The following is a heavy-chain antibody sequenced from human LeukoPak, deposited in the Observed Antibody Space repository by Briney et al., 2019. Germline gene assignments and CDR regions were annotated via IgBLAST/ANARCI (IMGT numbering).Heavy chain of an antibody. D-gene: IGHD5-12*01. CDR2: ITGSGGST. CDR3: ARGDGYENKLSFDL. CDR1: GFXFSSYA. J-gene: IGHJ4*02. Sequence: GGSLTLSCAASGFXFSSYALSWVRQAPGKGLEWVSGITGSGGSTYYPDSLKGRFTISSANAKNALYLQRSSLRAEVTAVHFCARGDGYENKLSFDLGGRGTLVSVS. V-gene: IGHV3-23*01.